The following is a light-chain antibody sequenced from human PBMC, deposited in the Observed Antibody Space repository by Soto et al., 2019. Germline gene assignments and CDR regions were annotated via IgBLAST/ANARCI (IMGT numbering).Light chain of an antibody. CDR1: RDDIGAYDY. Sequence: QSALTQPASVSGSPVQSITISCAGTRDDIGAYDYVSWYLQHPGNAPKLLVYEVANRPSGVSDRFSGSNSGNTASLTISGLQAEDEADYYCNSYTNSSAVVFGGGTKVTVL. J-gene: IGLJ2*01. CDR3: NSYTNSSAVV. CDR2: EVA. V-gene: IGLV2-14*01.